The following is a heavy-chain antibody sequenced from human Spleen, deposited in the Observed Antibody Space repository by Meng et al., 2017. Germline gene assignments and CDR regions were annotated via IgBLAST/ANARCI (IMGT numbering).Heavy chain of an antibody. J-gene: IGHJ4*02. D-gene: IGHD4-11*01. CDR1: GGSFSDYY. Sequence: QGRLQQGGPGLLKPSGTLSLTGFVSGGSFSDYYWSWIRQPPGKGLEWIGEINHSGSTNYNPSLESRATISVDTSQNNLSLKLSSVTAADSAVYYCARGPTTMAHDFDYWGQGTLVTVSS. CDR3: ARGPTTMAHDFDY. V-gene: IGHV4-34*01. CDR2: INHSGST.